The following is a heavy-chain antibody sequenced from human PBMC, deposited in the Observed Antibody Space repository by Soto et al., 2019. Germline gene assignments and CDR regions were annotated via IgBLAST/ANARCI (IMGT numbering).Heavy chain of an antibody. J-gene: IGHJ4*02. Sequence: ASVKVSCKASGYTFTSYGISWVRQAPGQGLEWMGWISAYNGNTNYAQKLQGRVAMTTDTSTSTAYMELRSLRSDDTAVYYCARDSTRLTIFGVVDSFDYWGQGTLVTVSS. V-gene: IGHV1-18*04. D-gene: IGHD3-3*01. CDR2: ISAYNGNT. CDR1: GYTFTSYG. CDR3: ARDSTRLTIFGVVDSFDY.